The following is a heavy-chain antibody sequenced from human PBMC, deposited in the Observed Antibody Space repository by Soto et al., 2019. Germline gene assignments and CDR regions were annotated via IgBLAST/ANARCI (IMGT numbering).Heavy chain of an antibody. CDR1: GGTFSSYA. CDR3: ARGIVGATLAFDI. D-gene: IGHD1-26*01. V-gene: IGHV1-69*13. Sequence: SVKVSCKASGGTFSSYAISWVRQAPGQGLEWMGGIIPIFGTANYAQKFQGRVTITADESTSTAYMELSSLRSEDTAVYYCARGIVGATLAFDIWGQGTMVTVSS. J-gene: IGHJ3*02. CDR2: IIPIFGTA.